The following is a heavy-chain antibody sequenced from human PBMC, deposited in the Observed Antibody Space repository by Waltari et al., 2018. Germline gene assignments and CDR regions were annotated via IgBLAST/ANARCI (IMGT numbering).Heavy chain of an antibody. V-gene: IGHV3-23*02. CDR1: GFTFSSYA. CDR3: ALPQRSRDGYNHLFDY. Sequence: EVQLLESGGGLVQPGRSLRLSCAASGFTFSSYAMSCVRQAPGQGLEEVTCIQSRGSHKLAAFGKGLEWVSVIYSGGSTYYADSVKGRFTISRDNSKNTLYLQMNSLRAEDTAVYYCALPQRSRDGYNHLFDYWGQGTLVTVSS. CDR2: IQSRGS. J-gene: IGHJ4*02. D-gene: IGHD5-12*01.